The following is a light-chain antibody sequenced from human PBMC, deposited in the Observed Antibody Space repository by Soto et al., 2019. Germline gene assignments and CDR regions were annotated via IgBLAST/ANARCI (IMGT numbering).Light chain of an antibody. Sequence: IVLTQSPLSLPVTPGEPASISCRSSQSLLQSNGNNHVDWYLQRPGQSPQLLLYLASSRASGVPDRFRGSGSGTEFSLEISRVEAEDVGVYYCLQAAQSPLTFGQGTRLEIK. J-gene: IGKJ5*01. CDR1: QSLLQSNGNNH. V-gene: IGKV2-28*01. CDR2: LAS. CDR3: LQAAQSPLT.